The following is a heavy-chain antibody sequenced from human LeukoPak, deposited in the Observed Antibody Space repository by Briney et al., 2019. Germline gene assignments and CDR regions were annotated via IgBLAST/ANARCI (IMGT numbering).Heavy chain of an antibody. CDR3: VRGVGVSRFNYFDP. V-gene: IGHV3-33*01. CDR1: GFTFSSFG. CDR2: IWYDASDR. D-gene: IGHD6-13*01. J-gene: IGHJ5*02. Sequence: PGRSLTLSCAASGFTFSSFGMHWVRQAPGKGLEWVAFIWYDASDRYYADSEKGRFTISRDNSKNTLFLQMNSLRDDDTAVYYCVRGVGVSRFNYFDPWGQGTLVVVSS.